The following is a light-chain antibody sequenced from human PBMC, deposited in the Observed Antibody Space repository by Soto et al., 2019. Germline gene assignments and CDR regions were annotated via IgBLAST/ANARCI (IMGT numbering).Light chain of an antibody. CDR3: QQSYRTPT. J-gene: IGKJ5*01. Sequence: DIQMTHSPSTLCASVGDKVSITCRASQSISSWLAWYQQKPGKAPKLLIYGASTLQSGVPSRFSGSGSGTDYTLTISSLQPEDFATYYCQQSYRTPTFGQGRLLEIK. CDR1: QSISSW. CDR2: GAS. V-gene: IGKV1-39*01.